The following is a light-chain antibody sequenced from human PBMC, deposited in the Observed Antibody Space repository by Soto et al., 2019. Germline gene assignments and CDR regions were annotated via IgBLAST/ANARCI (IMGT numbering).Light chain of an antibody. CDR1: QAISTW. Sequence: DILIRQSPSSVSASVGDRVTITCRASQAISTWLAWYQQRPGKAPKLLIYAASNLQTGVPSRFSGSGSGTDFTLTISSLQPEDFATYYCQQANSFPRTFGQGTKVEIK. V-gene: IGKV1D-12*01. CDR3: QQANSFPRT. CDR2: AAS. J-gene: IGKJ1*01.